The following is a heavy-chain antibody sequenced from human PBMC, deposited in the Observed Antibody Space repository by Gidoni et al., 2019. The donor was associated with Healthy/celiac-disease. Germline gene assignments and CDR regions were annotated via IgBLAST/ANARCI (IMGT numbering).Heavy chain of an antibody. Sequence: QVQLQESGPGLVKPSETLSLTCAVSGYSITRGYYWGWIRQPPGKGLEWIGSIYHSGSTYYNPSLKSRVTISVDTSKNQFSLKLSSVTAADTAVYYCARPANGGPLYNWYFDLWGRGTLVTVSS. CDR2: IYHSGST. CDR3: ARPANGGPLYNWYFDL. J-gene: IGHJ2*01. D-gene: IGHD4-17*01. CDR1: GYSITRGYY. V-gene: IGHV4-38-2*01.